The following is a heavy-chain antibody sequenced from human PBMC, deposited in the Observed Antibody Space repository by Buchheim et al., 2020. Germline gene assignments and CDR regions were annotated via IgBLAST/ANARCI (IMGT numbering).Heavy chain of an antibody. CDR1: GFTFSSYA. V-gene: IGHV3-30*04. Sequence: QVQLVESGGGVVQPGRSLRLSCAASGFTFSSYAMHWVRQAPGKGLEWVAVISYDGSNKYYADSVKGRFTISRDNSKHTLYLQMNSLRAEDTAVYYCARDISTAMALGDFDYWGQGTL. J-gene: IGHJ4*02. CDR2: ISYDGSNK. CDR3: ARDISTAMALGDFDY. D-gene: IGHD5-18*01.